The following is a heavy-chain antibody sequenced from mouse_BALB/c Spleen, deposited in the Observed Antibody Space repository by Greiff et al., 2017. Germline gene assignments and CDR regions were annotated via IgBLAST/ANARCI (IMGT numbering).Heavy chain of an antibody. CDR1: GYTFTSYW. J-gene: IGHJ4*01. CDR2: IYPGRGIT. V-gene: IGHV1-55*01. D-gene: IGHD1-2*01. Sequence: QVQLQQPGAELVQPGASVKMSCKASGYTFTSYWINWVKQRPGQGLEWIGDIYPGRGITNYNEKFKSKATLTIDTSSSTAYMQLSSLTSDDSAVDDCSRFGRRYAMDYWGQGTSVTVSS. CDR3: SRFGRRYAMDY.